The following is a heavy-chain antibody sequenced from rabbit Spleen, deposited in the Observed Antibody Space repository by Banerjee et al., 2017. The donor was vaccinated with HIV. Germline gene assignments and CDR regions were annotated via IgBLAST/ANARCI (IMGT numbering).Heavy chain of an antibody. D-gene: IGHD1-1*01. Sequence: QEQLVESGGGLVQPGGSLKLSCKASGFDFTSYYMSWVRQAPGKGLEWIGYIDPVFGITYYASWVNGRFSISRENAQNTVFLQMTSLTAADTATYLCARTVGGNWYDNYFNLWGQGTLVTVS. J-gene: IGHJ4*01. CDR3: ARTVGGNWYDNYFNL. CDR2: IDPVFGIT. V-gene: IGHV1S47*01. CDR1: GFDFTSYY.